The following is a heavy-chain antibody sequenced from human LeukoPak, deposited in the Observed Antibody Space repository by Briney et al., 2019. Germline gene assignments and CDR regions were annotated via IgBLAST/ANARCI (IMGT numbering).Heavy chain of an antibody. CDR2: INPNSGGT. CDR1: GYTFTGYY. V-gene: IGHV1-2*02. CDR3: ARGGDIVVVPAAPAEYFQH. D-gene: IGHD2-2*01. J-gene: IGHJ1*01. Sequence: ASVKVSCKASGYTFTGYYMHWVRQAPGQGLEWMGWINPNSGGTNYAQKFQGRVTMTRDTSISTAYMELSRLRSDDTAVYYCARGGDIVVVPAAPAEYFQHWGQGTLVTVSS.